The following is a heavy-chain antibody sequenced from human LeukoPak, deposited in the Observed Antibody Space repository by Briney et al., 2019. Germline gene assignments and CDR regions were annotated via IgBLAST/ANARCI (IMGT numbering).Heavy chain of an antibody. CDR2: IYSGGNI. D-gene: IGHD5-18*01. V-gene: IGHV3-66*04. Sequence: GGSLRLSCAASGFTVSSNYMIWVRQAPGKGLEWVSMIYSGGNIYYTDSVKGRFTISRDNSKNTLDLQMNSLRVEDTAVYYCARRGHGYGSPFDYWGQGTLVTVSS. J-gene: IGHJ4*02. CDR1: GFTVSSNY. CDR3: ARRGHGYGSPFDY.